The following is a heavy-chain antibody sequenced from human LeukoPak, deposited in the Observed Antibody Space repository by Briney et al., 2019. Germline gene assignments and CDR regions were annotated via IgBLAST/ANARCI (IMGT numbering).Heavy chain of an antibody. Sequence: PSETLSLTCAVYGGSFSGYYWSWIRQPPGKGLEWIGEINHSGSTNYNPSLKSRVTISVDTSKNQFSLKLSSVTAADTAVYYCARHRAIRRDSSWFSKNGWFDPWGQGTLVTVSS. D-gene: IGHD6-13*01. CDR1: GGSFSGYY. V-gene: IGHV4-34*01. CDR2: INHSGST. J-gene: IGHJ5*02. CDR3: ARHRAIRRDSSWFSKNGWFDP.